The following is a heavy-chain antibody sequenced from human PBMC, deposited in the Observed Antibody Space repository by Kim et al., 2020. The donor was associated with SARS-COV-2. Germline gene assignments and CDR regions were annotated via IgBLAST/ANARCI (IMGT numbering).Heavy chain of an antibody. Sequence: GGSLRLSCAASGFTFDDYAMHWVRQAPGKGLEWVSGISWNSGSIGYADSVKGRFTISRDNAKNSLYLQMNSLRAEDTALYYCAKDIGDGYYDSSGYYPYFDYWGQGALVTVSS. V-gene: IGHV3-9*01. D-gene: IGHD3-22*01. CDR2: ISWNSGSI. CDR3: AKDIGDGYYDSSGYYPYFDY. J-gene: IGHJ4*02. CDR1: GFTFDDYA.